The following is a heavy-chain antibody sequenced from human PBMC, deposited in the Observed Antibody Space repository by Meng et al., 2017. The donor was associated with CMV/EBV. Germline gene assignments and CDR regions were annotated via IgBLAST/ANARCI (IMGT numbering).Heavy chain of an antibody. CDR3: ARAGDYGFWSGYYGMDV. V-gene: IGHV5-51*01. CDR2: IYPGDSDT. Sequence: GGSLRLSCKGSGYSFTSYWIGWVRQMPGKGLEWMGIIYPGDSDTRYSPSFQGQVTISADKSISPAYLQWSSLKASDTAMYYCARAGDYGFWSGYYGMDVWGQGTTVTVSS. CDR1: GYSFTSYW. J-gene: IGHJ6*02. D-gene: IGHD3-3*01.